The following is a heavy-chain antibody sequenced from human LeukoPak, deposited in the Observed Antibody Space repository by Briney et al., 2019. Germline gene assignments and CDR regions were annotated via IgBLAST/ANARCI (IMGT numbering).Heavy chain of an antibody. CDR2: ISSSGSTI. V-gene: IGHV3-11*04. D-gene: IGHD2-15*01. CDR3: ARAPKSSWGFHYFDY. Sequence: GGSLRLSCAASGFTFSDYYMSWIRQAPGKGLEWVSYISSSGSTIYYADSVKGRFTISRDNAKNSLYLQMNSLRAEDTAVYYCARAPKSSWGFHYFDYWGQGTLVTVSS. CDR1: GFTFSDYY. J-gene: IGHJ4*02.